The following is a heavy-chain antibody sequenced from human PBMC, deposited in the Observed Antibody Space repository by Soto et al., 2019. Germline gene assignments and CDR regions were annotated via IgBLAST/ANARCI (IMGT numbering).Heavy chain of an antibody. V-gene: IGHV3-33*05. D-gene: IGHD3-3*01. J-gene: IGHJ6*02. CDR1: GFTFSDYG. CDR2: ISFDGNKI. Sequence: GESLKISCVTSGFTFSDYGFHWVRQAPGKGLDWVAMISFDGNKINYAESVKGRFTISRDPSKNTLYLQMTSLTAEDAAVYYCARALPFGDIWDDYYTPYAMDVWGQGTTVTVSS. CDR3: ARALPFGDIWDDYYTPYAMDV.